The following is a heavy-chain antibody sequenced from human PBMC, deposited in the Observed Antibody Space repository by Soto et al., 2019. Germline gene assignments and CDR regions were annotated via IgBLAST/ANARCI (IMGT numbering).Heavy chain of an antibody. D-gene: IGHD3-10*01. CDR2: ISVNNDNT. Sequence: ASVKVSCKASGYTFTSYHINWVRQAPGQGLEWMGWISVNNDNTNYVQKLQGRVTMTTDTSTSTAYMELRSLRSDDTAIYYCARSYGSGRNLRPYDYWGQGSLVTVSS. CDR1: GYTFTSYH. V-gene: IGHV1-18*01. CDR3: ARSYGSGRNLRPYDY. J-gene: IGHJ4*02.